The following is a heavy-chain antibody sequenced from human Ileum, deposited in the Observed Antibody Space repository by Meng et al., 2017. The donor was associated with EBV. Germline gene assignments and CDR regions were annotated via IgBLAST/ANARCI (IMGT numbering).Heavy chain of an antibody. CDR2: MSDSGIT. Sequence: QVDLQVSGPGLVNPSGTLSLTCAVPGGSISVINWWSWVRQSPEKGLEWIGEMSDSGITHYNPSLKSRVTISADKSNNQFSLKLTSVTSADTAVYFCAKNGEKYFEYWGQGTLVTVSS. J-gene: IGHJ4*02. CDR3: AKNGEKYFEY. CDR1: GGSISVINW. V-gene: IGHV4-4*02.